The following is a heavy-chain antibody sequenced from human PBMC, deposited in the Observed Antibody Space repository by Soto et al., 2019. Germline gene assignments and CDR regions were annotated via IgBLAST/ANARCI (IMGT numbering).Heavy chain of an antibody. Sequence: GPGWTSETLSLTCTVSGGSISSNYWSWIRQPPGKGLEWIGYIYYSGSTNYNPSLKSRVTISVDTSKNQFSLKLSSVTAADTAVYYCARVGPPSGSYLGYYYYYGMDVWGQGTTVTAP. CDR2: IYYSGST. V-gene: IGHV4-59*01. J-gene: IGHJ6*02. D-gene: IGHD1-26*01. CDR3: ARVGPPSGSYLGYYYYYGMDV. CDR1: GGSISSNY.